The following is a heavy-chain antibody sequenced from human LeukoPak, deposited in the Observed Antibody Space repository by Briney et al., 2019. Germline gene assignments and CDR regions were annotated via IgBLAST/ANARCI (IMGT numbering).Heavy chain of an antibody. D-gene: IGHD2-15*01. J-gene: IGHJ5*02. V-gene: IGHV4-34*01. CDR2: INHSGST. CDR1: GGSFSGYY. CDR3: ARELRGKGFDP. Sequence: PSETLSLTCAVYGGSFSGYYWSWIRQPPGKGLEWIGEINHSGSTNYNPSLKSRVTISVDTSKNQFSLKLSSVTAADTAVYYCARELRGKGFDPWGQGTLATVSS.